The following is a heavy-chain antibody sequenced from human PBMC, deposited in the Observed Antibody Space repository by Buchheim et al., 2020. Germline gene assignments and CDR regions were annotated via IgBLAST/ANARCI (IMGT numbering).Heavy chain of an antibody. Sequence: QLQLQESGPGLVKPSETLSLTCTVSGGSISSSSYYWGWIRQPPGKGLEWIGSIYYSGSTYYNPSIKSRVTISVDTSKNQFSLKLSSVTAADTAVYYCARRTQWLVNYFDYWGQGTL. CDR1: GGSISSSSYY. V-gene: IGHV4-39*01. D-gene: IGHD6-19*01. J-gene: IGHJ4*02. CDR3: ARRTQWLVNYFDY. CDR2: IYYSGST.